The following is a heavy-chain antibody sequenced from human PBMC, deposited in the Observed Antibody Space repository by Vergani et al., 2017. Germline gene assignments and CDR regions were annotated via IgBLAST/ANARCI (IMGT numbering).Heavy chain of an antibody. CDR2: IYYSWST. V-gene: IGHV4-39*02. CDR1: GASIRSSHYY. Sequence: QLQLQESGPGLVKPSATLSLTFSVSGASIRSSHYYWGWIRQPPGKGLEWIASIYYSWSTYYNPSLKSRVTISVDTSKNQFSLKLSSVTAADTAVYYCAREGVPYCSSTSCYNLFDYWGQGTLVTVSS. J-gene: IGHJ4*02. CDR3: AREGVPYCSSTSCYNLFDY. D-gene: IGHD2-2*02.